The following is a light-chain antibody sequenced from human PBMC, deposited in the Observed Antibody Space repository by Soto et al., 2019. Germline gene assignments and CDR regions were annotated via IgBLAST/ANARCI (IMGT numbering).Light chain of an antibody. Sequence: DIQMTQSPSTLSASIGDRVTITCRASQSISSWLAWYQQKPGKAPKPLIYKASTFQSGVPARFRGSGSGTEFTLTISSLQPDDFATYYCQHYGSYPQAFGQGTKVEIK. V-gene: IGKV1-5*03. CDR1: QSISSW. J-gene: IGKJ1*01. CDR3: QHYGSYPQA. CDR2: KAS.